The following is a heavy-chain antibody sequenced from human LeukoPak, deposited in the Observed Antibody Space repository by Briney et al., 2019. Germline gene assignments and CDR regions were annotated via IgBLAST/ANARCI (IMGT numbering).Heavy chain of an antibody. Sequence: GGSLRLSCAASGFTFSSYGMSWVRQAPGKGLEWGANIKQDGSEKYYVDSVKGRFTISRDNAKNSLYLQMNSLRAEDTAVYYCARIWSLMQRGGEFDYWGQGTLVTVSS. J-gene: IGHJ4*02. CDR2: IKQDGSEK. D-gene: IGHD3-10*01. CDR1: GFTFSSYG. CDR3: ARIWSLMQRGGEFDY. V-gene: IGHV3-7*01.